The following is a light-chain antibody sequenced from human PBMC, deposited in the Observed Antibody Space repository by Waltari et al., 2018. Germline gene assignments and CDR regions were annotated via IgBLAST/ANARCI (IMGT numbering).Light chain of an antibody. V-gene: IGKV3-15*01. CDR3: QQYNNWLT. CDR2: GAS. J-gene: IGKJ4*01. Sequence: EIVMTQSPATLSVSPGERATLSCRASQSVSSNLAWYQQKPGQAPRLLIYGASTRATGITARLSGSGSGTEFTLTISSLQSEDFAVYYCQQYNNWLTFGGGTKVEIK. CDR1: QSVSSN.